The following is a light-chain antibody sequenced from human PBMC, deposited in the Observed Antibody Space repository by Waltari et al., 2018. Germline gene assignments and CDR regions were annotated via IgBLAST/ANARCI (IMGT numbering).Light chain of an antibody. V-gene: IGLV1-44*01. CDR1: SSNIASNT. J-gene: IGLJ3*02. CDR2: RNG. Sequence: QSVLTQPPSASGTPGQRVTISCSGSSSNIASNTVNWYQQLPGTAPKLLIYRNGLRPSGVPDRFSGSQSGTAASRAISGLQSGDEATYYCAAWDDRMNGRGVFGGGTKVTVL. CDR3: AAWDDRMNGRGV.